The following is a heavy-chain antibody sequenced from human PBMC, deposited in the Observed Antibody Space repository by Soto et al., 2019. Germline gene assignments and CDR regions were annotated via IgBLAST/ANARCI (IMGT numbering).Heavy chain of an antibody. J-gene: IGHJ3*02. CDR2: IYYSGST. D-gene: IGHD6-6*01. V-gene: IGHV4-31*03. CDR3: ARDQESSSSHAFDI. CDR1: DGSISSGGDY. Sequence: PQSHTCSVSDGSISSGGDYWSWKSQHPGKGLEWIGYIYYSGSTYYNPSLKSRVTISVDTSKNQFSLKLSSVTAADTAVYYCARDQESSSSHAFDIWGQGTMVTVSS.